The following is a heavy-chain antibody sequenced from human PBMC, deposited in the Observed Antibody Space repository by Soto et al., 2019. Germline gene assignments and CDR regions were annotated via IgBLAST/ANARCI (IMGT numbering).Heavy chain of an antibody. V-gene: IGHV4-34*01. D-gene: IGHD3-3*01. Sequence: SETLSLTCAVYGGSFSGYYWSWIRQPPGKGLEWIGEINHSGSTNYNPSLKSRVSISVDTSKNQFSLKLSSVTAADTAVYYCARGRGRITIFGVVTYFDYWGQGTLVTVSS. CDR3: ARGRGRITIFGVVTYFDY. J-gene: IGHJ4*02. CDR2: INHSGST. CDR1: GGSFSGYY.